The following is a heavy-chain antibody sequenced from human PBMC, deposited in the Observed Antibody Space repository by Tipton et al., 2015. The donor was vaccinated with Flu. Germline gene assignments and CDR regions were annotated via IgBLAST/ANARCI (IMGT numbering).Heavy chain of an antibody. V-gene: IGHV1-46*01. CDR3: ARDRGFGAYTFDY. CDR2: IYPSGGGT. J-gene: IGHJ4*02. CDR1: GYTFTNYN. D-gene: IGHD3-10*01. Sequence: QSGPEVKKPGASVRISCTASGYTFTNYNMHWVRQAPGQGPEWMGIIYPSGGGTTYAQRFQGRITLTRDKSTSTVYMELSSLTSDDTAFYYCARDRGFGAYTFDYWCQGTLVTVAS.